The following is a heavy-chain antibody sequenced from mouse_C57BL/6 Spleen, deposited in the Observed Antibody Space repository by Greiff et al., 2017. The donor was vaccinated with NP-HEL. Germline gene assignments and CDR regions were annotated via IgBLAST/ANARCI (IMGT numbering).Heavy chain of an antibody. D-gene: IGHD3-2*02. CDR3: ARSHSSGHPAWFAY. J-gene: IGHJ3*01. V-gene: IGHV1-64*01. Sequence: VKLMESGAELVKPGASVKLSCKASGYTFTSYWMHWVKQRPGQGLEWIGMIHPNSGSTNYNEKFKNKATLTVDKSSSTAYMQLSSLTSEDSAVYYCARSHSSGHPAWFAYWGQGTLVTVSA. CDR1: GYTFTSYW. CDR2: IHPNSGST.